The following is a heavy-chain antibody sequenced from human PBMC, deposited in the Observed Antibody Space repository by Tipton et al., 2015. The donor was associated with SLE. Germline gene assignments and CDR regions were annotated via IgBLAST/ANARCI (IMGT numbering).Heavy chain of an antibody. J-gene: IGHJ3*02. CDR3: ARGDRTHDAFDI. V-gene: IGHV1-46*01. CDR1: GYTFTSYY. CDR2: INPRGGST. Sequence: QSGAEVKKPGASVKVSCKASGYTFTSYYMHWVRQAPGQGLEWMGIINPRGGSTSYAQKIQGRVTMTRDTSTSTVYMELSSLRSEDTAVYYCARGDRTHDAFDIWGQGTMVTVSS.